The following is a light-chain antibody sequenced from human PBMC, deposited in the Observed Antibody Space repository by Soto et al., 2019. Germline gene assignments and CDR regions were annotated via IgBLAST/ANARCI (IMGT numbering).Light chain of an antibody. CDR3: QQHDILPIT. V-gene: IGKV3-20*01. J-gene: IGKJ5*01. CDR2: GAS. CDR1: QNLSRYF. Sequence: EVVLTQSPGTLSLSPGDRASLSCRASQNLSRYFLAWYQHKPGQAHRLLISGASRRATGIQDRFSGAGSGTDFTLTIRRLEPEDFALYYCQQHDILPITFGQGTRLEIK.